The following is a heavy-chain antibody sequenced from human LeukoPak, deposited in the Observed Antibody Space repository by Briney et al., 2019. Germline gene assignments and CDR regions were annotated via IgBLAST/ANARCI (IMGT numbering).Heavy chain of an antibody. D-gene: IGHD4-23*01. Sequence: PSETLSLTCAVYGGSFSGYYWSWIGQPPGKGLEGVGEINHSGRTNHNPSLKSRVTISVDTSKNQVSLKLSSVTAADTAVYFCARDGPLGFTYGGDYYYYMDVWGKGTTVTVSS. CDR3: ARDGPLGFTYGGDYYYYMDV. CDR2: INHSGRT. V-gene: IGHV4-34*01. CDR1: GGSFSGYY. J-gene: IGHJ6*03.